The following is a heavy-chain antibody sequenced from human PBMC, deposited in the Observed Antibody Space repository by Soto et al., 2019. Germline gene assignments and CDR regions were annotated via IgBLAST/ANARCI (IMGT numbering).Heavy chain of an antibody. J-gene: IGHJ4*02. CDR2: VSSDGNNK. Sequence: QVQLVGSGGGVVQPERSLRLSCAASGFTFSRYGMHWVRQVPGKGLEWVAVVSSDGNNKYYADSVKGRFTISRDNSKNTLYLQMNSLRAEDTAVYYCAKDMPAYYTDMDYWGQGTEVTVSS. V-gene: IGHV3-30*18. D-gene: IGHD3-9*01. CDR3: AKDMPAYYTDMDY. CDR1: GFTFSRYG.